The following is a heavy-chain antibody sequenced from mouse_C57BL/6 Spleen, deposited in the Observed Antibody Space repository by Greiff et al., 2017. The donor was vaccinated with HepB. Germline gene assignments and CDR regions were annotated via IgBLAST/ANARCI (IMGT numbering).Heavy chain of an antibody. CDR3: TTPPYGYDNY. CDR2: IDPENGDT. V-gene: IGHV14-4*01. J-gene: IGHJ2*01. D-gene: IGHD2-2*01. Sequence: EVQLQQSGAELVRPGASVKLSCTASGFNIKDDYMHWVKQRPEQGLEWIGWIDPENGDTEYASKFQGKATRTADTSSNTAYLQLSSLTSEDTAVYYCTTPPYGYDNYWGQGTTLTVSS. CDR1: GFNIKDDY.